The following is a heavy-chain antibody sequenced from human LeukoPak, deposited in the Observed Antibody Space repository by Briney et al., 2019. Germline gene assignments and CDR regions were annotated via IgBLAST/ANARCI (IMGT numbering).Heavy chain of an antibody. J-gene: IGHJ4*02. D-gene: IGHD3-9*01. CDR1: GGSISSYY. V-gene: IGHV4-59*07. Sequence: SDPLSLPCSVSGGSISSYYWCWIRQPPGKGLEWIGYIYYRGSTDYNPSLKIRVTLSVDTSKNQFFLTLYSVTAADTAVYYCARLDFRIYLNDYWGQGTLVTVSS. CDR2: IYYRGST. CDR3: ARLDFRIYLNDY.